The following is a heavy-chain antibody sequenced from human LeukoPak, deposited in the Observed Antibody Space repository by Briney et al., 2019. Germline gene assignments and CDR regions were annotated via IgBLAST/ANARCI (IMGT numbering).Heavy chain of an antibody. D-gene: IGHD1-14*01. V-gene: IGHV3-7*03. J-gene: IGHJ4*02. CDR1: GFTFSSYW. CDR2: IKQDGSEM. CDR3: ARGLGYNIY. Sequence: GGSLRLSCAASGFTFSSYWMSRVRQAPGKGLEWVANIKQDGSEMNYVDSVKGRFTISRDNAKTSLYLQMNSLRAEDTAVYYCARGLGYNIYWGQGTLVTVSS.